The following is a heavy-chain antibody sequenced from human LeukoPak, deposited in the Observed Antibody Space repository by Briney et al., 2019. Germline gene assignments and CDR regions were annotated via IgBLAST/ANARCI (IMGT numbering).Heavy chain of an antibody. CDR2: IYTSGST. D-gene: IGHD2-15*01. CDR1: GGSISSYY. J-gene: IGHJ5*02. Sequence: SETLSLTCTVSGGSISSYYWSWIRQPAGKGLEWIGRIYTSGSTNYNPSLKSRVTMSVDTSKNQFSLKLSSVTAAGTAVYYCARVYCSGGSCYGYSWFDPWGQGTLVTVSS. CDR3: ARVYCSGGSCYGYSWFDP. V-gene: IGHV4-4*07.